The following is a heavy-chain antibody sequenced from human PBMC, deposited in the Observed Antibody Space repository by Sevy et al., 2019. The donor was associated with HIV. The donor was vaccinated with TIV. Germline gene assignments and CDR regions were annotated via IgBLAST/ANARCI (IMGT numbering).Heavy chain of an antibody. J-gene: IGHJ6*02. V-gene: IGHV3-48*01. Sequence: GGSLGLSCAASGFIFSSYSMNWVRQAPGKGVEWISYISDSSSPRYYADSVKGRFTISRDNAKNSLYLQMNSLTAEDTAVYYCARGLGALPGYYYAMDVWGQGTTVTVSS. CDR3: ARGLGALPGYYYAMDV. CDR1: GFIFSSYS. D-gene: IGHD6-6*01. CDR2: ISDSSSPR.